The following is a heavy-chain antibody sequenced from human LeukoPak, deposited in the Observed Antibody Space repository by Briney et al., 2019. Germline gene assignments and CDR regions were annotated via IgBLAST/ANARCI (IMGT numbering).Heavy chain of an antibody. D-gene: IGHD3-10*01. J-gene: IGHJ3*02. Sequence: ASVRVSCKASGYTFTNYAVHWVRQAPGQRLEWMGWINAGNGNTKYSQKFQGRVTITRDTSASTAYMELSSLRSEDTAVYYCARGLWFGDFDIWGQGTMVTVSS. CDR1: GYTFTNYA. CDR3: ARGLWFGDFDI. V-gene: IGHV1-3*01. CDR2: INAGNGNT.